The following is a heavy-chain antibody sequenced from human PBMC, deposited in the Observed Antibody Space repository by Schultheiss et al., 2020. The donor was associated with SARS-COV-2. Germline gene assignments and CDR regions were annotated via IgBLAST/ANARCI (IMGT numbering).Heavy chain of an antibody. V-gene: IGHV3-72*01. CDR1: GFTLSDYY. CDR2: SKDKHENYNT. Sequence: GGSLRLSCAASGFTLSDYYMDWVRQAPGMGLEWVGRSKDKHENYNTEYAASVKGRFTILRDDSKNAMYLQMNSLKSDDTAVYYCARDHDDKFSWDFWGQGTLVTVSS. D-gene: IGHD3-22*01. CDR3: ARDHDDKFSWDF. J-gene: IGHJ4*02.